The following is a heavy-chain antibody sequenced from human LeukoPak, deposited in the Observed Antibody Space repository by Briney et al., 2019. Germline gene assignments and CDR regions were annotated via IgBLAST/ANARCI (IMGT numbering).Heavy chain of an antibody. CDR3: ARQSTVATDW. V-gene: IGHV3-33*01. CDR1: GFIFSNYG. D-gene: IGHD4-23*01. CDR2: IYYDGTNK. J-gene: IGHJ4*02. Sequence: GGSLRLSCAASGFIFSNYGMHWVRQAPGKGLEWVALIYYDGTNKYYADSVKGRFTISRDNSKNTLFLQMNSLRVEVTAVYYCARQSTVATDWWGQGTLVTVSS.